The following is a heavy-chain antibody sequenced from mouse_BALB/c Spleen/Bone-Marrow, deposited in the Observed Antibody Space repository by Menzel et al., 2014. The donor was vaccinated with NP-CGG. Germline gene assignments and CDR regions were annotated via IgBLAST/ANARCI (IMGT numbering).Heavy chain of an antibody. V-gene: IGHV1-69*02. CDR1: GYTFTSYW. J-gene: IGHJ3*01. CDR3: TTGAY. D-gene: IGHD4-1*01. CDR2: IYPSDSYT. Sequence: QVQLKQSGAERARPGASVKLSCKASGYTFTSYWINWVKQRPGQGLEWIGNIYPSDSYTNYNQKFKDKATLTVDKSSSTAYMQLSSPTSEDSAVYYCTTGAYWGQGTLVTVSA.